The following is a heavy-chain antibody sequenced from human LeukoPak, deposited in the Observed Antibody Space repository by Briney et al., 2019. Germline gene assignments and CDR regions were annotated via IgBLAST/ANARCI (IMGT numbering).Heavy chain of an antibody. CDR3: AIAVAGTIDY. CDR2: TYHSGST. Sequence: SDTQSLTCAVSGHSHNSGYYWGSTRQPPGKGLEWIGSTYHSGSTHYNPSLKSRVTISVDTYKNQFSLKLSSVTAADTAVYYCAIAVAGTIDYWGQGTLVTVSS. CDR1: GHSHNSGYY. J-gene: IGHJ4*02. V-gene: IGHV4-38-2*01. D-gene: IGHD6-19*01.